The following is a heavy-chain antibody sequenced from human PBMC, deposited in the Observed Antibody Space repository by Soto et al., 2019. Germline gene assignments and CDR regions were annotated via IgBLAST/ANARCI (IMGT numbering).Heavy chain of an antibody. V-gene: IGHV3-30-3*01. CDR3: ARPLWRDDYNWGYFDL. CDR2: ISYDGSNK. Sequence: QVQLVESGGGVVQPGRSLRLSCAASGFTFSSYAMHWVRQAPGKGLEWVAVISYDGSNKYYADSVKGRFTISRDNSKNPRYLQMSSLRAEDTAVYYCARPLWRDDYNWGYFDLWGRGTLVTVS. CDR1: GFTFSSYA. J-gene: IGHJ2*01. D-gene: IGHD4-4*01.